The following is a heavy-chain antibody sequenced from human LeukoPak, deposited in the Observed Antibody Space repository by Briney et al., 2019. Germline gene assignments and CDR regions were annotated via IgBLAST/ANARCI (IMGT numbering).Heavy chain of an antibody. CDR1: GFNFMSFA. V-gene: IGHV3-30-3*01. D-gene: IGHD3-3*01. Sequence: GRSLRLSCEGSGFNFMSFAMHWVRQAPGKGLEWVAIISYDGSSKYYGDSVKGRFTISRDNSKNTLYLQMNSLRAEDTAVYYCASGEYYDFWSGFGTWGQGTLVTVSS. J-gene: IGHJ5*02. CDR2: ISYDGSSK. CDR3: ASGEYYDFWSGFGT.